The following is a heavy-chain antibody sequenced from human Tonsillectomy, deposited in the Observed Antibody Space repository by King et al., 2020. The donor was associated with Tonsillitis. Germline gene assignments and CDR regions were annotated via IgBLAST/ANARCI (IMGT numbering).Heavy chain of an antibody. CDR3: ARSGMRGYCSGGSCYSADYYYYYGMDV. CDR1: GYTITSYD. V-gene: IGHV1-8*01. CDR2: MNPNSGNT. Sequence: VQLVESGAEVKKPGASVKVSCKASGYTITSYDINWVRQATGQGLEWMGWMNPNSGNTGYAQKFQGRVTMTRNTSISTAYMELSSLRSEDTAVYYCARSGMRGYCSGGSCYSADYYYYYGMDVWGQGTTVTVSS. D-gene: IGHD2-15*01. J-gene: IGHJ6*02.